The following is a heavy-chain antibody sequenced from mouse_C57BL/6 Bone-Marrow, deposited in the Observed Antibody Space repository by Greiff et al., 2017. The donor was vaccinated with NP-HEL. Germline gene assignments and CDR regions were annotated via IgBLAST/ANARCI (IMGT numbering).Heavy chain of an antibody. D-gene: IGHD1-1*01. Sequence: SGPELVKPGASVKISCKASGYSFTGYYMNWVKQSPEKSLEWIGDINPSTGGTTYNQKFKAKATLTVDKSSSTAYMQLKSLTSEDSAVYYCARSTPYYYGSSYFDYWGQGTTLTVSS. CDR1: GYSFTGYY. V-gene: IGHV1-42*01. CDR3: ARSTPYYYGSSYFDY. J-gene: IGHJ2*01. CDR2: INPSTGGT.